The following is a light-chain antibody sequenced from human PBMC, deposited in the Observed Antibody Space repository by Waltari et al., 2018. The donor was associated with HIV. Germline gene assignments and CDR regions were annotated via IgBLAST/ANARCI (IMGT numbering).Light chain of an antibody. CDR3: QQYGNSPWT. CDR2: GAS. J-gene: IGKJ1*01. V-gene: IGKV3-20*01. CDR1: QSVSSSY. Sequence: ETVLTQSPGTLSLSPGERATLSCRASQSVSSSYLAWYQQKPGQTPRLLIYGASSRATCIPDRFSGSGSGTDFTLTISRLEPEDFAVYYCQQYGNSPWTFGQGTKVEIK.